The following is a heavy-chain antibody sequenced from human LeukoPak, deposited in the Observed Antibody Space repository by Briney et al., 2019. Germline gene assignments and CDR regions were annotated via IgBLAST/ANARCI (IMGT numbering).Heavy chain of an antibody. D-gene: IGHD1/OR15-1a*01. CDR2: ISDTGGNT. J-gene: IGHJ4*02. Sequence: GGYLRLSCAASGFTFSTNAMSWVRQTPERGLEWVSAISDTGGNTFYADSVKGRFTIYRDNSKNTLYLQMNSLRAEDAAIYYCAKGRTTDYWGQGTLVTVSS. V-gene: IGHV3-23*01. CDR3: AKGRTTDY. CDR1: GFTFSTNA.